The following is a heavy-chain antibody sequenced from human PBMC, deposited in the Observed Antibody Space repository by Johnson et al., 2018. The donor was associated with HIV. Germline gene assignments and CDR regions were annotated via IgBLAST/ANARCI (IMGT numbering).Heavy chain of an antibody. CDR2: ISSSGSTI. J-gene: IGHJ3*02. CDR1: GFTFSDYY. V-gene: IGHV3-11*04. CDR3: ARRGRSSSWYDLDI. D-gene: IGHD6-13*01. Sequence: ESGGGLLKPGGSLRLSCAASGFTFSDYYMSWIRQAPGKGLEWVSYISSSGSTIYIADSVKGRLTISRDNAKNSLYLQMNSLRAEDTAVYYCARRGRSSSWYDLDIWGQGTMVTVSS.